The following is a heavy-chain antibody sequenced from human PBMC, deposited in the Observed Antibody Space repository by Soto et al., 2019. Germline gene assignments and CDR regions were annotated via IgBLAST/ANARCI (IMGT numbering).Heavy chain of an antibody. J-gene: IGHJ4*02. CDR3: AREGSSSGPDYEY. V-gene: IGHV3-72*01. Sequence: PGGSLRLSCAASGFSFSDYYINWVRQAPGKGLEWAGRTRNKASSYTTDYAAFVKGRFTISRDDSKNLIYLQMNSLKTEDTAVYYCAREGSSSGPDYEYWGQGTLVTVSS. D-gene: IGHD3-22*01. CDR1: GFSFSDYY. CDR2: TRNKASSYTT.